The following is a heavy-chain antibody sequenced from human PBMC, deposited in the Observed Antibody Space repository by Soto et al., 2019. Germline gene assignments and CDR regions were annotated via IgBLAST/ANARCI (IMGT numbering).Heavy chain of an antibody. Sequence: SETLSLTCTVSGGSISSYYWSWIRQPPGKGLEWIGYIYYSGSTNYNPSLKSRVTISVDTSKNQFSLKLSSVTAADTAVYYCARRIGYCSSTSCYRDADHAFDYWGQGTLVTVSS. D-gene: IGHD2-2*01. CDR3: ARRIGYCSSTSCYRDADHAFDY. J-gene: IGHJ4*02. V-gene: IGHV4-59*08. CDR1: GGSISSYY. CDR2: IYYSGST.